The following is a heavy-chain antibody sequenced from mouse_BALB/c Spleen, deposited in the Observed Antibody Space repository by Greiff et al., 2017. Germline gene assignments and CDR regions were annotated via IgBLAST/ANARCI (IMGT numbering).Heavy chain of an antibody. CDR1: GFSLTSYG. D-gene: IGHD1-1*01. J-gene: IGHJ3*01. Sequence: QVHVKQSGPGLVQPSQSLSITCTVSGFSLTSYGVHWVRQSPGKGLEWLGVIWSGGSTDYYAAFISRLSISKDNSKSQVFFKMNSLQANDTAIYYCASYYYGSSSFAYWGQGTLVTVSA. V-gene: IGHV2-2*02. CDR2: IWSGGST. CDR3: ASYYYGSSSFAY.